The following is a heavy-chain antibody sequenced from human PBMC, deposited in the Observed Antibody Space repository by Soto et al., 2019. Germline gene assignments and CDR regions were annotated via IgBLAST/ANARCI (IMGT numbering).Heavy chain of an antibody. D-gene: IGHD3-16*01. CDR1: GFTFNEYF. Sequence: EVQLVESGGGLVQPGGSLRLSCAASGFTFNEYFMDWVRQTPGKGLEWVGRSESKGNGFTTEYAASVKGRFTMSRDESKNSMYLQMNGLKTEDTDVYYCARDNWGSYAYSGEGALVNVSS. CDR3: ARDNWGSYAY. V-gene: IGHV3-72*01. J-gene: IGHJ4*02. CDR2: SESKGNGFTT.